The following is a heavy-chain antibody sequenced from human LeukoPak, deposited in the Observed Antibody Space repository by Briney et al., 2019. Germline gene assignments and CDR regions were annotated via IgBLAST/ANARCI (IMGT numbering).Heavy chain of an antibody. J-gene: IGHJ4*02. CDR3: ARDLGGVTDY. CDR1: GFTFRSHW. Sequence: PGGSLRLSCAAYGFTFRSHWMHWVRQPPGKGLVWVSRISSDGSSTSYADSVKGQFTISRDNAKHTMYLQMNSLRAEDTTVYDGARDLGGVTDYWGQGTLVTVSS. D-gene: IGHD2-21*02. CDR2: ISSDGSST. V-gene: IGHV3-74*01.